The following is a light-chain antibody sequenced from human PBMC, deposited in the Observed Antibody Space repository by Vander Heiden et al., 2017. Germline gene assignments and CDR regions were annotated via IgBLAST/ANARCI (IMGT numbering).Light chain of an antibody. CDR2: AAS. Sequence: DIQMTQSPSTLSASVGDRVTVTCRASQSIDNWLAWYQQKPGKAPKLLIHAASTLQSGVPSRISGSGFGTEFTLTINSLQHDDFATYYCQQYRNRTTFGQGTKVEIK. CDR3: QQYRNRTT. V-gene: IGKV1-5*01. J-gene: IGKJ1*01. CDR1: QSIDNW.